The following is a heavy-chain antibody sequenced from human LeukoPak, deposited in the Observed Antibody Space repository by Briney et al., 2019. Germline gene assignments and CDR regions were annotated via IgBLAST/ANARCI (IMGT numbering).Heavy chain of an antibody. J-gene: IGHJ4*02. D-gene: IGHD6-19*01. CDR1: GGTFSSYA. CDR2: IIPIFGTA. CDR3: ARGEGTAVARY. Sequence: SVKVSCKASGGTFSSYAISWVRQAPGQGLEWMGGIIPIFGTANYAQKFQGRVTMTRDTSISTAYMELSRLRSDDTAVYYCARGEGTAVARYWGQGTLVTVSS. V-gene: IGHV1-69*05.